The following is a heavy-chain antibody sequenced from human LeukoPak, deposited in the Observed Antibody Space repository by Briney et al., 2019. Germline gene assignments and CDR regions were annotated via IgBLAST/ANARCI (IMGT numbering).Heavy chain of an antibody. CDR2: IYSGGST. CDR3: ARHSKQQLVYYFDY. Sequence: KAGGSLRLSCAASGFTVSSNYMSWVRQAPGKGLEWVSVIYSGGSTYYADSVKGRFTISRDNSKNTLYLQMNSLRAEDTAVYYCARHSKQQLVYYFDYWGQGTLVTVSS. D-gene: IGHD6-13*01. CDR1: GFTVSSNY. J-gene: IGHJ4*02. V-gene: IGHV3-53*01.